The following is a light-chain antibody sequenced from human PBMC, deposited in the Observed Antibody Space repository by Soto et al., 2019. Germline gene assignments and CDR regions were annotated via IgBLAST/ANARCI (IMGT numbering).Light chain of an antibody. CDR1: QSVSSSS. CDR3: QQYASPPRT. V-gene: IGKV3-20*01. Sequence: EIALTQSPGTLTLSPGERATLSCRASQSVSSSSLAWYQQKPGQAPRLLIYGAANRATGIPDRFSGSGSGTDFTLTISRLEPEDFAVYYCQQYASPPRTFGQGTKVEIK. J-gene: IGKJ1*01. CDR2: GAA.